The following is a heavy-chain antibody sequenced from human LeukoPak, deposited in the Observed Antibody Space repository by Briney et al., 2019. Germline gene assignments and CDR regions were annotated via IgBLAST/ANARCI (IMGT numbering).Heavy chain of an antibody. Sequence: GRSLRLSCAASGFTFSSYAMSWVRQAPGKGLEWVSAISGSGGSTYYADSVKGRLTISRDNSKNTLYLQMNSLRAEDTAVYYCAKGVSRRFDYWGQGTLVTVSS. CDR3: AKGVSRRFDY. CDR2: ISGSGGST. J-gene: IGHJ4*02. CDR1: GFTFSSYA. D-gene: IGHD2/OR15-2a*01. V-gene: IGHV3-23*01.